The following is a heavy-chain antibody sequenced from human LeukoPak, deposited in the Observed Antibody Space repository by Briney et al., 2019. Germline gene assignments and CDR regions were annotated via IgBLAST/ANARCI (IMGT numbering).Heavy chain of an antibody. CDR2: VNPNSGGA. CDR1: GYTFNDYY. D-gene: IGHD6-13*01. J-gene: IGHJ4*02. V-gene: IGHV1-2*04. Sequence: VASVKVSCKASGYTFNDYYIHWVRQAPGQGLEWMGWVNPNSGGAMYAQNFRAWVSMTSDTSISTAYMELRRLRSDDTAIYYCARVAGIAAAGTVYYFDYWGQGTLVTVSS. CDR3: ARVAGIAAAGTVYYFDY.